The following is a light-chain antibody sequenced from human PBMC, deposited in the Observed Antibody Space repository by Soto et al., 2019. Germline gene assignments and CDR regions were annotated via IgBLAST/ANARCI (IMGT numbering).Light chain of an antibody. J-gene: IGKJ1*01. V-gene: IGKV3-20*01. CDR2: GAS. CDR3: QQYDSSPRT. Sequence: EVVLTQSPDTLSLSPGDRAALSCRASQSLSSSYLAWYQQKPGQAPRLLIYGASIRLPGIPDRFSDSGSGTDFTLTISRLEPEDFAVYYCQQYDSSPRTFGQGTKVEIK. CDR1: QSLSSSY.